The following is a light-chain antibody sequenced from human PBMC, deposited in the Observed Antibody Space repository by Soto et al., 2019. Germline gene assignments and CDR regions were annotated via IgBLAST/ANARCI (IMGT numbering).Light chain of an antibody. V-gene: IGKV1-9*01. Sequence: IQLTQSPSSLSASVGDRVTITGRASQGISSYLAWYQQKPGKDPKLLIYAASTLQSGVPSRFSGSGYGTDFNLTISRLQTEDFASYYCQQLNTFPITFGQGTRLEIK. CDR1: QGISSY. CDR2: AAS. J-gene: IGKJ5*01. CDR3: QQLNTFPIT.